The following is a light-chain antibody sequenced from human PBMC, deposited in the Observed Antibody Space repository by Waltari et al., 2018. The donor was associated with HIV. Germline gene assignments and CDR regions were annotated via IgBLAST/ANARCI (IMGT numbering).Light chain of an antibody. V-gene: IGLV2-23*02. CDR1: SSDVGSYNL. Sequence: QSALTQPASVSGSPGQSITISCTGTSSDVGSYNLVSWYQQHPGNAPKLMIYEVSKRPSGVSNRFSCSKSGNTASLTISGLQADDEADYYCCSYAGSSLYVFGTGTKVTVL. J-gene: IGLJ1*01. CDR2: EVS. CDR3: CSYAGSSLYV.